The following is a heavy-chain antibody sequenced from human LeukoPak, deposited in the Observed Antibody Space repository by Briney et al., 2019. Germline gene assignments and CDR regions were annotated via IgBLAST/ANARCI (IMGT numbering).Heavy chain of an antibody. Sequence: SETLSLTCTVSGGSISSGGYYWSWIRQHPGKGLEWIGYIYYSGSTYYNPSLKSRVTISVDTSKNQFSLRLSSVTAADTAVYYCARGDYYGSGSYGVDYWGQGTLVTVSS. D-gene: IGHD3-10*01. J-gene: IGHJ4*02. CDR2: IYYSGST. CDR3: ARGDYYGSGSYGVDY. CDR1: GGSISSGGYY. V-gene: IGHV4-31*03.